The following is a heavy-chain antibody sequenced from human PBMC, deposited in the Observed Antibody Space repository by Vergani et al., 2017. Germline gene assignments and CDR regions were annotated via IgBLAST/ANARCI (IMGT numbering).Heavy chain of an antibody. CDR1: GYSISSGYY. D-gene: IGHD1-26*01. V-gene: IGHV4-38-2*01. Sequence: QVQLQESGPGLVKPSETLSLTCAVSGYSISSGYYWGWIRQPPGKGLEWIGSIYHSGSTYYNPSLKSRVTISIDTSKNQFSLKLSSVTAADTAVYYCARGIGELLRKYYFDYWGQGTLVTVSS. CDR2: IYHSGST. J-gene: IGHJ4*02. CDR3: ARGIGELLRKYYFDY.